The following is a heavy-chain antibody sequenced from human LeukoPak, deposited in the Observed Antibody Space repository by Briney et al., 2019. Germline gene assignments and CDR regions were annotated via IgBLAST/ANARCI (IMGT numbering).Heavy chain of an antibody. D-gene: IGHD6-19*01. V-gene: IGHV4-59*01. CDR1: GGSISSYY. J-gene: IGHJ3*02. Sequence: PSETLSLTCTVSGGSISSYYWSWIRQPPGKGLEWIGYIYYSGSTNYNPSLKSRVTISVDTSKNQFSLKLSSVTAADTAVYYCARVTAVAGLGAFDIWGQGTWVTVSS. CDR2: IYYSGST. CDR3: ARVTAVAGLGAFDI.